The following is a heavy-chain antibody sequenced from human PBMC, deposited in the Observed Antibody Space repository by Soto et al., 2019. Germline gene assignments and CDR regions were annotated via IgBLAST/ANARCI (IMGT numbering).Heavy chain of an antibody. CDR3: AKEANSGDFDY. J-gene: IGHJ4*02. CDR2: ISYDGSNK. Sequence: QVQLVESGGGVVQPGRSLRLSCAAYGFTFSSYGMHWVRQAPGKGLEWVAVISYDGSNKYYADSVKGRFTISRDNSKNTLYLQMNSLRAEDTAVYYCAKEANSGDFDYWGQGTLVTVSS. CDR1: GFTFSSYG. D-gene: IGHD1-26*01. V-gene: IGHV3-30*18.